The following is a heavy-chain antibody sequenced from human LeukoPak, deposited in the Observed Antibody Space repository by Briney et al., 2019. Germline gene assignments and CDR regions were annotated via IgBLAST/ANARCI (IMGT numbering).Heavy chain of an antibody. Sequence: SETLSLTCTVSGGSISSHYWSWIRQPPGKGLEWIGYVYYSGTTNYNPSLKSRVTISVDTSKNQASLKLSSVTAADTAVYYCARDADFWKFDYWGQGILDTVSS. V-gene: IGHV4-59*11. CDR3: ARDADFWKFDY. D-gene: IGHD3-3*01. CDR2: VYYSGTT. J-gene: IGHJ4*02. CDR1: GGSISSHY.